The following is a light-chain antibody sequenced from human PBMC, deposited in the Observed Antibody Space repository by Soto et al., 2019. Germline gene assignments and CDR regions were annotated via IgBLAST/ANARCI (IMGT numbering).Light chain of an antibody. V-gene: IGKV2-28*01. CDR3: MQALQIPLT. J-gene: IGKJ4*01. CDR2: LVS. CDR1: QSLLHTNGYIY. Sequence: DIIMTQSPLSLPVTPGEPASISCRASQSLLHTNGYIYLDWYLQKPGQSPQLLLYLVSYRASGVPDRFSGSGSGTDFTLKISRVEAEDVGVYYCMQALQIPLTFGGGTKVEIK.